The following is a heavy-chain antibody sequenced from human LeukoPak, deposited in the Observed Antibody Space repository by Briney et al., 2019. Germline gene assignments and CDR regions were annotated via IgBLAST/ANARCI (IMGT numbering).Heavy chain of an antibody. CDR2: ISYDGSNK. CDR1: GFTFSSYA. Sequence: QSGGSLRLSCAASGFTFSSYAMHWVRQAPGKGLEWVAVISYDGSNKYYADSVKGRFTISRDNSKNTLYLQMNSLRAEDTAVYYCAKDGDCSSTSCGVGSYYYYYMDVWGKGTTVTVSS. J-gene: IGHJ6*03. CDR3: AKDGDCSSTSCGVGSYYYYYMDV. D-gene: IGHD2-2*01. V-gene: IGHV3-30*04.